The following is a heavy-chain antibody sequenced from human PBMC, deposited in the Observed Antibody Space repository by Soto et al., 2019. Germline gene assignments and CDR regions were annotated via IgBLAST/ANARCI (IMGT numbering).Heavy chain of an antibody. CDR2: FYHSGST. V-gene: IGHV4-38-2*01. CDR3: ARGEYYGSGNYFDY. CDR1: GHSISSVYY. D-gene: IGHD3-10*01. Sequence: SETLSLTCAVSGHSISSVYYWGWIRQPPGKGLEWIGSFYHSGSTYYNPSLKSRVTISVDTSKNQFSLKLSSVTAADTAVYYCARGEYYGSGNYFDYWGQGTLVTVS. J-gene: IGHJ4*02.